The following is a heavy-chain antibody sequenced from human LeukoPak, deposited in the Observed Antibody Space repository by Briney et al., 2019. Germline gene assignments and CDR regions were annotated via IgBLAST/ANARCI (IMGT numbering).Heavy chain of an antibody. Sequence: GGSLRLSCAASGSTLSRHSMNWVRQAPGKGLEWVSYISSGSSYIYYADSVKGRFTISRDNAENSLYLQMNSLRGEDTAVYYCARGGLNYADASDIWGQGTMVTVSS. J-gene: IGHJ3*02. V-gene: IGHV3-21*01. CDR2: ISSGSSYI. CDR3: ARGGLNYADASDI. D-gene: IGHD4-11*01. CDR1: GSTLSRHS.